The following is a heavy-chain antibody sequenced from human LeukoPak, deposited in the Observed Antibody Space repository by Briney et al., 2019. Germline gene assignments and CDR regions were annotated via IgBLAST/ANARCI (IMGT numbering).Heavy chain of an antibody. D-gene: IGHD3-22*01. Sequence: GGSLRLSCAASGFTFSSYWMHWVRQAPGKGLVWVSRINTDGSSTIYADSVKGRFTISRDNAKNTLYLQVNSLRAEDTAVYYCARGRSGFYFDYWGQGTLVTVSS. CDR2: INTDGSST. V-gene: IGHV3-74*01. CDR3: ARGRSGFYFDY. CDR1: GFTFSSYW. J-gene: IGHJ4*02.